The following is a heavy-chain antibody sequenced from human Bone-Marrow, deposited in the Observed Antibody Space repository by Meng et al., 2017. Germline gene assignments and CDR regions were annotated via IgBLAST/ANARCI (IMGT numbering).Heavy chain of an antibody. V-gene: IGHV3-48*03. CDR3: ARGTFRSLGDILTGYYSYYFDY. CDR1: GFTFSSYE. Sequence: GESLKISCAASGFTFSSYEMNWVRQAPGKGLGWVSYISSSGSTIYYADSVKGRFTISRDNAKNSLYLQMNSLRAEDTAVYYCARGTFRSLGDILTGYYSYYFDYWGQGTLVTVSS. CDR2: ISSSGSTI. D-gene: IGHD3-9*01. J-gene: IGHJ4*02.